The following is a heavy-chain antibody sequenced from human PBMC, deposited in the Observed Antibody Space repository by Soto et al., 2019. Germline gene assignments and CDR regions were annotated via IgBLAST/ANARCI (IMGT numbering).Heavy chain of an antibody. V-gene: IGHV1-46*01. Sequence: GYSVKVSCKASGYTFTSYYMHWVRQAPGQGLEWKGIINPSGGSTSYAQKFQGRATMTRDPSTSTVYMELSSLRSEDTSVYYCPRDAPTPGFTMLRGWFDRWG. J-gene: IGHJ3*02. CDR3: PRDAPTPGFTMLRGWFDR. CDR2: INPSGGST. D-gene: IGHD3-10*01. CDR1: GYTFTSYY.